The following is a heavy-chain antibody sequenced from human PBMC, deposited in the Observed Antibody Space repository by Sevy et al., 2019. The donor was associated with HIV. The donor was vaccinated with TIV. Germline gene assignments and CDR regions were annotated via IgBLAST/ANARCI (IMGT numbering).Heavy chain of an antibody. Sequence: SVKVSCKASGGTFSSYAISWVRQAPGQGLEWMGGIIPSFGTANYAQKFQGRVTITGDESTGTAYMELSSLRSEDTAVYYCARERKCSGGSSYRDAFDIWGQGTMVTVSS. CDR1: GGTFSSYA. D-gene: IGHD2-15*01. V-gene: IGHV1-69*13. J-gene: IGHJ3*02. CDR2: IIPSFGTA. CDR3: ARERKCSGGSSYRDAFDI.